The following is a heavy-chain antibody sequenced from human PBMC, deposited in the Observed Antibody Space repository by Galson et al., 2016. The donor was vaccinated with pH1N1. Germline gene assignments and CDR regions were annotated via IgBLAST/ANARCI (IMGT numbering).Heavy chain of an antibody. J-gene: IGHJ3*02. Sequence: SLRLSCAASGFAFSDNIMHWVRQAPDKALDWVAFAPFDGREEIYADSVKGRFTISRDDSTNTLYLQMSSLRAEDTAVYYCVSENSYETANENNYGTAFDIWGQGTMVIVSS. D-gene: IGHD2-21*02. CDR3: VSENSYETANENNYGTAFDI. CDR2: APFDGREE. V-gene: IGHV3-30*04. CDR1: GFAFSDNI.